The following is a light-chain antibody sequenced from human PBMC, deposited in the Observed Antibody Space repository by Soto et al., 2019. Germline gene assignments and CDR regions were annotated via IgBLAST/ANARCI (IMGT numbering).Light chain of an antibody. CDR1: SSDVGPYNF. CDR3: CSFAGRDTYVV. J-gene: IGLJ2*01. V-gene: IGLV2-11*01. CDR2: RVT. Sequence: QSPLIQPRSVSGSPGQAVTISCTGTSSDVGPYNFVSWFQHHPGKAPKPIIFRVTQRPSGVPDRFSGSKSGDTASLTISGLQPEDEADYYCCSFAGRDTYVVFGGGTKLTV.